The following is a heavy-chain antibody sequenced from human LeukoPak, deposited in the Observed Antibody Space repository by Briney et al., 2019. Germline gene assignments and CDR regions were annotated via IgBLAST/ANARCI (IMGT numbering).Heavy chain of an antibody. CDR3: ARTHGYCTSTSCYGYYYYMDV. CDR1: GFTFSSYW. CDR2: ITEDGSQK. Sequence: GGSLRLSCTASGFTFSSYWMSWVRQAPGKGLEWVANITEDGSQKYYVDSVKGRFTISRDNAKNSLYLQMNSLRAEDTAVYYCARTHGYCTSTSCYGYYYYMDVWGKGTTVTVSS. J-gene: IGHJ6*03. V-gene: IGHV3-7*01. D-gene: IGHD2-2*01.